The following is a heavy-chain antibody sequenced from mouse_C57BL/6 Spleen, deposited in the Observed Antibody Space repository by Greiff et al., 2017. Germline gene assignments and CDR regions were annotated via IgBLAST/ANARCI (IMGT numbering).Heavy chain of an antibody. J-gene: IGHJ2*01. CDR3: ASSYLYYLDY. D-gene: IGHD6-2*01. CDR1: GFNIKDYY. Sequence: VQLQQSGAELVKPGASVKLSCTASGFNIKDYYMHWVKQRTEQGLEWIGRIDPEDGETKYAQKFQGKATITADTSSNTAYLQLSSLTSDDTAVYYCASSYLYYLDYWGQGTTLTVSS. CDR2: IDPEDGET. V-gene: IGHV14-2*01.